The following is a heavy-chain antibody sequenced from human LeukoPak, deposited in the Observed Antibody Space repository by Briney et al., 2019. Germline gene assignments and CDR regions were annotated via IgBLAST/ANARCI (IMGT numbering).Heavy chain of an antibody. J-gene: IGHJ4*02. CDR3: ARESSSGGILDY. V-gene: IGHV4-39*01. D-gene: IGHD6-25*01. CDR1: GGSISSYY. Sequence: PSETLSLTCTVSGGSISSYYWGWIRQPPGKGLEWIGNIYYSGSTNYNPSLKSRVTISVDTSKNQFPLKLSSVTAADTAVYYCARESSSGGILDYWGQGTLVTVSS. CDR2: IYYSGST.